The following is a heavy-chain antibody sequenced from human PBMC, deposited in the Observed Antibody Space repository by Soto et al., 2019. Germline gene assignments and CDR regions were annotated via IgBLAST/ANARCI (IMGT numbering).Heavy chain of an antibody. D-gene: IGHD1-26*01. J-gene: IGHJ6*02. CDR3: ARDLSGSYFSGMGV. Sequence: ASVKVSCKASGYTFTSYYMHWVRQAPGQGLEWMRIINPNSGSTNYAQKFQGRVTMTRDTSISTAYMELSRLRSDDTAVYYCARDLSGSYFSGMGVWGQGTTVTVSS. V-gene: IGHV1-2*02. CDR2: INPNSGST. CDR1: GYTFTSYY.